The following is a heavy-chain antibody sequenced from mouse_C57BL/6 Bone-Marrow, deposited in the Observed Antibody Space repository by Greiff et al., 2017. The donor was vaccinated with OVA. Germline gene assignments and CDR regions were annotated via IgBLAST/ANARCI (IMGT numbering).Heavy chain of an antibody. J-gene: IGHJ4*01. CDR1: GFTFSSYA. D-gene: IGHD3-1*01. V-gene: IGHV5-4*01. Sequence: EVKLVESGGGLVKPGGSLKLSCAASGFTFSSYAMSWVRQTPEKRLEWVATISDGGSYTYYPDNVKGRFTISRDNAKNNLYLQMSNLKSEDTAMYYCARDRDCGAMDYWGQGTSVTVSS. CDR3: ARDRDCGAMDY. CDR2: ISDGGSYT.